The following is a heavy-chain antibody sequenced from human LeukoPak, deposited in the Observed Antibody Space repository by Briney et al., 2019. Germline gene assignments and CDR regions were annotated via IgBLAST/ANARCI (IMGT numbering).Heavy chain of an antibody. CDR1: GYRFTNYW. CDR2: IYPGDSDT. D-gene: IGHD1-26*01. CDR3: AVKPGYTGSWGTFDS. J-gene: IGHJ4*02. Sequence: GESLKVSCKASGYRFTNYWIGWVRQMAGKGLEWMGSIYPGDSDTRYSPSFQGQVTISADKSISTAYLQWSSLKASDTAMYYCAVKPGYTGSWGTFDSWGQGTLVTVSS. V-gene: IGHV5-51*01.